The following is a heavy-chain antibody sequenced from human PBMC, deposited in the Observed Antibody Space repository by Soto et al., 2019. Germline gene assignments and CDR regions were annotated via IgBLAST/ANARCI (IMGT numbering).Heavy chain of an antibody. CDR3: AREPLMYNWNYGAGGY. V-gene: IGHV1-69*06. D-gene: IGHD1-7*01. CDR1: GGTFSSYA. Sequence: QVQLVQSGAEVKKPGSSVKVSCKASGGTFSSYAISWVRQAPGQGLEWMGGIIPIFGTANYAQKFQGRVTITAGKSTSTAYMELSSLRSEDTAGYYCAREPLMYNWNYGAGGYWGQGTLVTVSS. J-gene: IGHJ4*02. CDR2: IIPIFGTA.